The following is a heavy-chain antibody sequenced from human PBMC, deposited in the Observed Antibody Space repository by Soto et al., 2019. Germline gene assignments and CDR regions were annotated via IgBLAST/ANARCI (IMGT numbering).Heavy chain of an antibody. CDR2: IIPIFGTA. J-gene: IGHJ4*02. CDR3: ARDSFNDYGDHDHYFDY. Sequence: QVQLVQSGAEVKKPGSSVKVSCKASGGTFSSYAISWVRQAPGQGLEWMGGIIPIFGTANYAQKFQGRVTITAXASXSXVYMELSSLRSEDTAVYYCARDSFNDYGDHDHYFDYWGQGTLVTVSS. D-gene: IGHD4-17*01. V-gene: IGHV1-69*12. CDR1: GGTFSSYA.